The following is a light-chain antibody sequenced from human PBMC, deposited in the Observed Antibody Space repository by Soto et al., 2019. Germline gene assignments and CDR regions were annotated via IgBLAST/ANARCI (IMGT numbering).Light chain of an antibody. CDR3: QQYGSSPLT. CDR2: GAS. Sequence: EIVLTQSPGTLSLSPGERATLSCRASQSVSISYLAWYQQKPGQAPRLLIYGASRRATGIPDRFIGSGSGTDFTLTISRLEPEEFAIYYCQQYGSSPLTFGGGTKVEIK. V-gene: IGKV3-20*01. J-gene: IGKJ4*01. CDR1: QSVSISY.